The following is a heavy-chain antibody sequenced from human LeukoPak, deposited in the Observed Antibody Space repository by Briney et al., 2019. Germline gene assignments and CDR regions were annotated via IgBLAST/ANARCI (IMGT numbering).Heavy chain of an antibody. J-gene: IGHJ4*02. D-gene: IGHD1-26*01. V-gene: IGHV5-51*01. CDR2: IYPGDSDA. CDR1: GYSFTSYW. CDR3: ARRRDLYSGSYYPFDY. Sequence: GESLKISCKGSGYSFTSYWVGWVRQMPGKGLEWMGIIYPGDSDARYSPSFQGQVTISADKSISTAYLQWSSLKASDTAMYYCARRRDLYSGSYYPFDYWGQGTLVTVSS.